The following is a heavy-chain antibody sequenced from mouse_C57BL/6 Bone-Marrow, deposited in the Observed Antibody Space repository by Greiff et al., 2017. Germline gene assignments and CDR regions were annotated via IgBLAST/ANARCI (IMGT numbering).Heavy chain of an antibody. V-gene: IGHV1-55*01. CDR2: IYPTSGRT. CDR1: GYTFTSYW. CDR3: ARSGPLGRSFDY. Sequence: QVQLQQPGAELVKPGASVKMSCKASGYTFTSYWITWVKQRPGQGLEWIGDIYPTSGRTNYNEQFKSKAILTVDTSPNTAYMQLSSLTSEDSAVFYCARSGPLGRSFDYWGQGTTLTVSS. D-gene: IGHD4-1*01. J-gene: IGHJ2*01.